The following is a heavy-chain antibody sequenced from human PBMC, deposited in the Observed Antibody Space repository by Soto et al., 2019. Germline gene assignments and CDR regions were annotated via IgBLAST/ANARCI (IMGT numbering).Heavy chain of an antibody. Sequence: SVKVSCKASGGTISSYTISWVRQAPGQGLEWMGRIIPILGIANYAQKFQGRVTITADKSTSTAYMELSSLRSEDTAVYYCARDEGSTMSSFDLWGRGTLVTVSS. CDR2: IIPILGIA. CDR1: GGTISSYT. D-gene: IGHD3-10*02. CDR3: ARDEGSTMSSFDL. V-gene: IGHV1-69*04. J-gene: IGHJ2*01.